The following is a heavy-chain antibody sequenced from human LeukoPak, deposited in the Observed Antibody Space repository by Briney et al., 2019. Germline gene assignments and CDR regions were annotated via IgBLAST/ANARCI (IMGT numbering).Heavy chain of an antibody. CDR1: GFTVSSNY. J-gene: IGHJ4*02. V-gene: IGHV3-66*01. D-gene: IGHD3-22*01. Sequence: PGGSLRLSCAASGFTVSSNYMSWVRLAPGKGLEWVSAIYTGGGTYYAGSVKGRFTISRDNSKNTLYLQMNSLRAEDTAVYYCARNLYYYDSSGYYYYWGQGTLVTVSS. CDR3: ARNLYYYDSSGYYYY. CDR2: IYTGGGT.